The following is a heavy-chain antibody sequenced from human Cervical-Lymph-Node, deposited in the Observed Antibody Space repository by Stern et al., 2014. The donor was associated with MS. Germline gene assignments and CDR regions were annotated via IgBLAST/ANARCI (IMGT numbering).Heavy chain of an antibody. J-gene: IGHJ5*01. D-gene: IGHD6-19*01. CDR2: IKRDGSET. V-gene: IGHV3-7*01. Sequence: EVHLVESGGGSVQPGGSQRLSCVASGSTFSTSWMSWVRQAPGKGLEWVANIKRDGSETYYLDSVKGRFTISRDNAKSSLYLEMNSLRAEDTAVYYCTRFLQSGWSDLFDSWGRGTLVTVSS. CDR1: GSTFSTSW. CDR3: TRFLQSGWSDLFDS.